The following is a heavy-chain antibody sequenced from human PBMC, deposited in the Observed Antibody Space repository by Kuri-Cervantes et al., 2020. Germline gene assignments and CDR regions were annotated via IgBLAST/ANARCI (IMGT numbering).Heavy chain of an antibody. CDR3: AKATNYYDSSGVDY. Sequence: GGSLRLSCAVSGFTFSNYAMNWVRQAPGKGLEWVAVISYDGSNKYYADSVKGRFTISRDNAKNSLYLQMNSLRAEDTALYYCAKATNYYDSSGVDYWGQGTLVTVSS. V-gene: IGHV3-30-3*01. D-gene: IGHD3-22*01. J-gene: IGHJ4*02. CDR2: ISYDGSNK. CDR1: GFTFSNYA.